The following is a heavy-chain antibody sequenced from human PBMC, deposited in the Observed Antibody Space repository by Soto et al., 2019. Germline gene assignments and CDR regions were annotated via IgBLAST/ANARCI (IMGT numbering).Heavy chain of an antibody. V-gene: IGHV1-46*01. J-gene: IGHJ4*02. CDR2: INPSGGST. CDR1: GGTFTSYY. CDR3: ARNQEGYSYDLLPWYFDY. D-gene: IGHD5-18*01. Sequence: QVQLVQSGAEVKKPGSSVKVSCKASGGTFTSYYMHWVRQAPGQGLEWMGIINPSGGSTSYAQKFQGRVTMTRDTSTSTVYMELSSLRSEDTAVYYCARNQEGYSYDLLPWYFDYWGQGTLVTVSS.